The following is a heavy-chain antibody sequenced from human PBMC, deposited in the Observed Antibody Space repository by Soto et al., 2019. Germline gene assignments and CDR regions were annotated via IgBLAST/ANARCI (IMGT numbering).Heavy chain of an antibody. D-gene: IGHD6-19*01. CDR3: ARETQWLHWFDP. CDR2: ISSDSTI. J-gene: IGHJ5*02. V-gene: IGHV3-48*01. CDR1: GFTFSNYS. Sequence: EVQLVESGGGLVQPGGSLRLSCAASGFTFSNYSMNWVRQAPGKGLEWVSYISSDSTIYYADSVKGRFTISRDNAKNSLYLQMNSLRAEDTAVYYCARETQWLHWFDPWGQGTLVTVSS.